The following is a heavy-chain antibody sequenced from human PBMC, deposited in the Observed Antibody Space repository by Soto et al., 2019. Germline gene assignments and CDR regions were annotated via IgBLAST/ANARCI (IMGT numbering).Heavy chain of an antibody. CDR3: ARQYSSSYSDAFDI. J-gene: IGHJ3*02. Sequence: SETLSLTCTVSGGSISSYYWSWIRQPPGKGLEWIGYIYYSGSTNYNPSLKSRVTISVDTSKNQFSLKLSSVTAADTAVYYCARQYSSSYSDAFDIWGQGTMVTVSS. CDR1: GGSISSYY. V-gene: IGHV4-59*08. D-gene: IGHD6-6*01. CDR2: IYYSGST.